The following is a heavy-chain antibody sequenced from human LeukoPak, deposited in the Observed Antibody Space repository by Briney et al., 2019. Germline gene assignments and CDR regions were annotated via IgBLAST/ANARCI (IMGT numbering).Heavy chain of an antibody. D-gene: IGHD3-10*01. V-gene: IGHV3-43*02. Sequence: GGSLRLSCAASGFTFDDYAMHWVRQAPGKGLEWVSLISGDGGSTYYADSVKGRFTISRDNSKNTLYLQMNSLRAEDTAVYYCAGNFGESPMYWGQGTLVTVSS. J-gene: IGHJ4*02. CDR1: GFTFDDYA. CDR3: AGNFGESPMY. CDR2: ISGDGGST.